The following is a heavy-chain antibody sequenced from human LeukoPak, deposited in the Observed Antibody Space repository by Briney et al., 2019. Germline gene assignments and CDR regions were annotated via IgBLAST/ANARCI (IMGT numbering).Heavy chain of an antibody. CDR1: GFTFSSYS. CDR3: ARVGYAGGVIDY. D-gene: IGHD3-16*01. J-gene: IGHJ4*02. V-gene: IGHV3-21*01. CDR2: ISSSSSYI. Sequence: GGSLRLSCAASGFTFSSYSMNWVRQAPGKGLEWVSSISSSSSYIYYADSVKGRFTISRDNAKNSLYLQMNSLRAEDTAVYYCARVGYAGGVIDYWGQGTLATVSS.